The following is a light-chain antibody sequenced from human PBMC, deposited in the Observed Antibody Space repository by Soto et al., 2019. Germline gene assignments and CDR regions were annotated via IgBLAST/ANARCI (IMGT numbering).Light chain of an antibody. CDR1: QSLSGNY. CDR2: AAS. J-gene: IGKJ1*01. CDR3: HQYCAPPLET. Sequence: EIVLTQSPGTLSLSPGERATLSCRASQSLSGNYVAWYQQKPGQAPRLVIYAASSRATGIPDRFSGSGSGTDFTLTISRLEPEYFAVSYSHQYCAPPLETFGQGTNVHI. V-gene: IGKV3-20*01.